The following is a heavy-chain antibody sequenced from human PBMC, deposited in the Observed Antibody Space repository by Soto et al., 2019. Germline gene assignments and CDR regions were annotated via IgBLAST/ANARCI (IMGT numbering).Heavy chain of an antibody. J-gene: IGHJ6*02. CDR1: GFTFSSYS. V-gene: IGHV3-48*02. D-gene: IGHD2-2*01. CDR3: ARDGIDCSSTSCYEYYGMDV. Sequence: GGSLRLSCAASGFTFSSYSMNWVRQAPGKGLEWVSYISSSSSTIYYADSVKGRFTISRDNAKNSLYLQMNSLRDEDTAVYYWARDGIDCSSTSCYEYYGMDVWGQGTTVTVSS. CDR2: ISSSSSTI.